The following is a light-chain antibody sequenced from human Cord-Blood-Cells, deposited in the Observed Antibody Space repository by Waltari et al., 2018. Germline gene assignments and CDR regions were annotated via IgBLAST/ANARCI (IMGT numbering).Light chain of an antibody. CDR2: WAS. V-gene: IGKV4-1*01. Sequence: IVMTQSPDSLAVSRGERATTNCKSSQSVLYSSNNKNYLAWYQQKPGQPPKLLIYWASTRESGVPDRFSGSGSGTDFTLTISSLQAEDVAVYYCQQYYSTPRTFGQGTKVEIK. J-gene: IGKJ1*01. CDR1: QSVLYSSNNKNY. CDR3: QQYYSTPRT.